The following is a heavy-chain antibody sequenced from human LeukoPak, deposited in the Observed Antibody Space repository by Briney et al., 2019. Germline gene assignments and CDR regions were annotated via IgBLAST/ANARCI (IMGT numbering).Heavy chain of an antibody. Sequence: PSETLSLTCTVSGGSISTTSTYWGWIRQPPGKGLTWIGSIYYSGTTYYNPSPKSRVTISVDTSKNQFSLKLTSVTTADTAEDNCARGGGYGYLLFDYWGQGTLVTVSS. D-gene: IGHD5-18*01. V-gene: IGHV4-39*07. CDR3: ARGGGYGYLLFDY. CDR1: GGSISTTSTY. J-gene: IGHJ4*02. CDR2: IYYSGTT.